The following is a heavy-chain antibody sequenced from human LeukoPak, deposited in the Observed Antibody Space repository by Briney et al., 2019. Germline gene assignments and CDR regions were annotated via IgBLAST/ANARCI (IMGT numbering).Heavy chain of an antibody. CDR1: GYTFTGYY. V-gene: IGHV1-2*02. CDR3: ARTLGGYYLYYFDY. D-gene: IGHD3-22*01. J-gene: IGHJ4*02. Sequence: VASVKVSCKASGYTFTGYYMHWVRQAPGQGLEWMGWINPNSGGTNYAQKFQGRVTMTRDTSTSTAYMELSRLRSDDTAVYYCARTLGGYYLYYFDYWGQGTLVTVSS. CDR2: INPNSGGT.